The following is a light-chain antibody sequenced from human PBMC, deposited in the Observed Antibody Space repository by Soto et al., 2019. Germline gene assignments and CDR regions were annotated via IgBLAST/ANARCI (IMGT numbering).Light chain of an antibody. J-gene: IGKJ5*01. V-gene: IGKV3-15*01. CDR1: QSVPNNY. Sequence: EIVLTQSPGTLSLSPGERASLSCRASQSVPNNYLAWYQQKPGQAPRFVIYGASTRATGIPARFSGSGSGTEFTLSISSLQSEDFAVYYCKQYKEWPPFTFGQGTRLEIK. CDR3: KQYKEWPPFT. CDR2: GAS.